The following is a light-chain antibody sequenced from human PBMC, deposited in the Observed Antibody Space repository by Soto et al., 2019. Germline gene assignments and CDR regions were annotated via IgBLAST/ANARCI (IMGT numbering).Light chain of an antibody. CDR1: SSDVGGYNY. J-gene: IGLJ1*01. CDR3: CSYAGSNTFA. V-gene: IGLV2-11*01. CDR2: DVS. Sequence: QSALTQPRSVSGSPGQSVTISCTGTSSDVGGYNYVSGYQQHPGKSPKLMIYDVSKWPSGVPDRFSGSKSGNTASLTISGLQAEDEADYYCCSYAGSNTFAFGTGIKVTVL.